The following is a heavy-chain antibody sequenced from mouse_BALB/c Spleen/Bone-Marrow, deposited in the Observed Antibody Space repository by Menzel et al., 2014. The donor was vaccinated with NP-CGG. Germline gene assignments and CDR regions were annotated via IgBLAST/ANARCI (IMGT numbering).Heavy chain of an antibody. Sequence: VKVVESGPDLVAPSQSLSITCTVPGFSLTSYGVHWVRRPPGKGLEWLVVIWSDGSTTYNSALKSRLSISKDNSKSQVFLKMNSLQTDDTAMYYCARHRYGAMDYWGQGTSVTVSS. D-gene: IGHD2-14*01. CDR2: IWSDGST. CDR1: GFSLTSYG. J-gene: IGHJ4*01. V-gene: IGHV2-6-2*01. CDR3: ARHRYGAMDY.